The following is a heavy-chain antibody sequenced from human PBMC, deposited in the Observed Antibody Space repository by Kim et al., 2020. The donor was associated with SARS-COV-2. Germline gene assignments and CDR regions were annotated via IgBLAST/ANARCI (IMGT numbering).Heavy chain of an antibody. CDR3: ARDVRDEYYDSSVGWFDP. J-gene: IGHJ5*02. Sequence: GGSLRLSCAASGFTFSSYAMHWVRQAPGKGLEWVAVISYDGSNKYYADSVKGRFTISRDNSKNTLYLQMNSLRAEDTAVYYCARDVRDEYYDSSVGWFDPWGQGTLVTVSS. CDR2: ISYDGSNK. D-gene: IGHD3-22*01. CDR1: GFTFSSYA. V-gene: IGHV3-30-3*01.